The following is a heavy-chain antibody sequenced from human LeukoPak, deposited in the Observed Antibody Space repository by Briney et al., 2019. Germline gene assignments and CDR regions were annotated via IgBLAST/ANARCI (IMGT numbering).Heavy chain of an antibody. CDR3: ARCVGQWLVTWFDP. D-gene: IGHD6-19*01. J-gene: IGHJ5*02. CDR1: GGTFSSYA. Sequence: SVKVSCKASGGTFSSYAISWVRQAPGQGLEWMGGIIPIFGTANYAQKFQGRVTITADESTSTAYVELSSLRSEDTAVYYCARCVGQWLVTWFDPWGQGTLVTVSS. CDR2: IIPIFGTA. V-gene: IGHV1-69*13.